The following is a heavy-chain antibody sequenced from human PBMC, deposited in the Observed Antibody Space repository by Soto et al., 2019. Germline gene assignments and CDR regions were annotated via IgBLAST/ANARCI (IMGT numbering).Heavy chain of an antibody. CDR2: LSYDGNNN. J-gene: IGHJ3*02. D-gene: IGHD3-9*01. Sequence: QEQLVESGGGVAQPGTSLRLSCAASGFTFSDYAFHWVRQAPAKGLELVALLSYDGNNNYYADSVKGRVSVSRDNSRNALKMQSKSLSPEDTAMYYCARESTREDMTGYYLDILGGGAMVSFSS. CDR3: ARESTREDMTGYYLDI. CDR1: GFTFSDYA. V-gene: IGHV3-30-3*01.